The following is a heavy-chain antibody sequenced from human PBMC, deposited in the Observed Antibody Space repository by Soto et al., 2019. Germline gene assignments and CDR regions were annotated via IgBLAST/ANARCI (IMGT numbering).Heavy chain of an antibody. Sequence: QVQLQESGPGLVKPSQTLSLTCTVSGGSISSGDYYWSWIRQPPGKGLEWIGYIYYSGSTYYNPSLKSRVTIAVDTSKNQFSLKLSSVTAADTAVYYCARVPVRMTIFGVVIAYYFDYWGQGTLVTVSS. CDR3: ARVPVRMTIFGVVIAYYFDY. CDR1: GGSISSGDYY. CDR2: IYYSGST. V-gene: IGHV4-30-4*01. D-gene: IGHD3-3*01. J-gene: IGHJ4*02.